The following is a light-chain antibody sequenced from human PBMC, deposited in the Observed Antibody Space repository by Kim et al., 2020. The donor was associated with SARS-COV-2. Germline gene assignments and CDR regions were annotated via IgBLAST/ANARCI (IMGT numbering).Light chain of an antibody. V-gene: IGKV1-33*01. CDR1: HYINIF. J-gene: IGKJ4*01. Sequence: ASVGERVTITCQASHYINIFLNWFQQKPGEAPKLLISDASSLETGLPSRFSGSGSGTHFTFTISSLQPGDVATYYCQQFDTVPLTFGGGTKVDIK. CDR3: QQFDTVPLT. CDR2: DAS.